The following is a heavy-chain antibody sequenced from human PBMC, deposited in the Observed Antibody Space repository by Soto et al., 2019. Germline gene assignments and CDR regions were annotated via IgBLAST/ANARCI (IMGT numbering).Heavy chain of an antibody. J-gene: IGHJ4*02. D-gene: IGHD2-21*02. CDR3: ASMSGGGDSTLRPPDY. CDR1: GFTFSSYA. V-gene: IGHV3-30-3*01. CDR2: IAYDGSNK. Sequence: QVQLVESGGGVVQPGRSLTLSCAASGFTFSSYAMHWVRQAPGKGLEWVAVIAYDGSNKYYADSVKGRFTISRDNSKNTLYLQMNSLRAEDTAVYYGASMSGGGDSTLRPPDYWGQGTLVTVSS.